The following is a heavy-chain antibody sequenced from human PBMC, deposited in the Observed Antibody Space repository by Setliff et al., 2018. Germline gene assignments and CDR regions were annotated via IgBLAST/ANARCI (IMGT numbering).Heavy chain of an antibody. CDR2: ISQDGSEK. D-gene: IGHD3-16*01. CDR1: AFGFSSYW. CDR3: ANDVRGGVYEI. Sequence: LRLSCAASAFGFSSYWMSWVRQAPGKGPEWLAQISQDGSEKYYVDSVKGRLTISRDNAKNSLYLQMNSLRVEDTAVYYCANDVRGGVYEIWGQGTMVTV. V-gene: IGHV3-7*01. J-gene: IGHJ3*02.